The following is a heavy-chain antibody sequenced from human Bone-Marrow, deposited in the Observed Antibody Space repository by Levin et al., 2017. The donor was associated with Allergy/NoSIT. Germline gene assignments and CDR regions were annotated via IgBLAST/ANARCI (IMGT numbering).Heavy chain of an antibody. CDR1: GFTFSSYA. Sequence: GESLKISCAASGFTFSSYAMSWVRQAPGKGLEWVSSISGSGTITHYAESVKGRFTISRDISKNMLHLQMNSLRAEDTAIYFCAKEGLAVAGYYFDYWGQGTLVTVSS. CDR3: AKEGLAVAGYYFDY. CDR2: ISGSGTIT. J-gene: IGHJ4*02. V-gene: IGHV3-23*01. D-gene: IGHD6-19*01.